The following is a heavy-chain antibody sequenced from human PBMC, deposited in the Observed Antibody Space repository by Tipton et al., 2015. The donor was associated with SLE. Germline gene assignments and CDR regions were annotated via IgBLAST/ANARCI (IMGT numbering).Heavy chain of an antibody. Sequence: TLSLTCTVSGGSISRCYWSWIRQPPGKGLEWIGYIYYSGSTNYNPSLKSRVTISVDTSKNQFSLKLSSVTAADTAVYYCARGYSSSWSGVIWFDPWGQGTLVTVS. J-gene: IGHJ5*02. CDR1: GGSISRCY. V-gene: IGHV4-59*12. CDR3: ARGYSSSWSGVIWFDP. D-gene: IGHD6-13*01. CDR2: IYYSGST.